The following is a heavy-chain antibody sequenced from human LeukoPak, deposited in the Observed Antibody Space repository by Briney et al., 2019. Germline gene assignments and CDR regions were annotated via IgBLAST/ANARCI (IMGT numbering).Heavy chain of an antibody. D-gene: IGHD6-19*01. CDR3: ARYETPAWYSSGWDGDY. CDR1: GGSISSSSYY. CDR2: IYYSGST. Sequence: KPSETLSLTCTVSGGSISSSSYYWGWIRQPPGKGLEWIGSIYYSGSTYYNPSLKSRVTISVDTSKNQFPLKLSSVTAADTAVYYCARYETPAWYSSGWDGDYWGQGTLVTVSS. J-gene: IGHJ4*02. V-gene: IGHV4-39*01.